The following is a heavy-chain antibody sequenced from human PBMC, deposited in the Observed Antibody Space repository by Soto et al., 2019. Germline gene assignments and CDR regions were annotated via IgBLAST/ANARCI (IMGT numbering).Heavy chain of an antibody. J-gene: IGHJ5*02. Sequence: PSETLSLTCTVSGGSISSGGYYWSWIRQHPGKGLEWIGYIYYSGSTYYNPSLKSRVTISVDTSKNQFSLKLSSVTAADTAVYYCARFLGSGSFYTRYNWFDPWGQGTLVTVSS. CDR3: ARFLGSGSFYTRYNWFDP. D-gene: IGHD3-10*01. CDR2: IYYSGST. V-gene: IGHV4-31*03. CDR1: GGSISSGGYY.